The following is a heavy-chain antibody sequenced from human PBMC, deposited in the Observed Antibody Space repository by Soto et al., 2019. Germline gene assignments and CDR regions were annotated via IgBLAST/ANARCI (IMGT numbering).Heavy chain of an antibody. Sequence: EVQLVESGGGLVKPGGSLRLSCAASGFTFSNAWMSWVRQAPGKGLEWVGRIKSKTDGGTTDYAAPVKGRFTISRDDSKNTLYLQMNSLKTEDTAVYYCTTAHGSIVVVPAAIYHFAPFDPWGQGTLVTVSS. CDR3: TTAHGSIVVVPAAIYHFAPFDP. CDR2: IKSKTDGGTT. D-gene: IGHD2-2*02. V-gene: IGHV3-15*01. J-gene: IGHJ5*02. CDR1: GFTFSNAW.